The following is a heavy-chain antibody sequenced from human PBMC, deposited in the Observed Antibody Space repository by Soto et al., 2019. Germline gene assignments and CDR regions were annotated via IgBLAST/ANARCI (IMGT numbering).Heavy chain of an antibody. Sequence: EVQLVESGGGLVKPGGSLRLSCAAFGLTVSGKKYVAWVRQAPGKGLEWVSALYDVDGSFYADSVKGRFTTSSDSSKTTVYLQMNGLRPDDTAVYYCASWHEREHAYDVWGQGTTVTVSS. J-gene: IGHJ3*01. CDR2: LYDVDGS. D-gene: IGHD1-1*01. V-gene: IGHV3-66*01. CDR3: ASWHEREHAYDV. CDR1: GLTVSGKKY.